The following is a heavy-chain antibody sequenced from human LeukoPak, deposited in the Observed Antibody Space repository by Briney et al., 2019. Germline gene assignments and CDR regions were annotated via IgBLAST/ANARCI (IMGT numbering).Heavy chain of an antibody. CDR2: TKQDGSEK. V-gene: IGHV3-7*01. D-gene: IGHD3-16*01. J-gene: IGHJ4*02. Sequence: GGSLRLSCAASGFTFSSYWMSWVRQAPGKGLEWVANTKQDGSEKYYVDSVKGRFTISRDNAKNSLYLQMNSLRAEDTAVYYCAREMITFGGADRPFDYWGQGTLVTVSS. CDR1: GFTFSSYW. CDR3: AREMITFGGADRPFDY.